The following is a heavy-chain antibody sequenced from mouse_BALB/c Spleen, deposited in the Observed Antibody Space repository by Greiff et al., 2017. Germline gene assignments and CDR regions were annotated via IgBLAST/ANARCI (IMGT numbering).Heavy chain of an antibody. V-gene: IGHV1S137*01. CDR3: ASYYGNSYRYFDV. CDR1: GYTFTDYA. Sequence: QVQLKQSGPELVRPGVSVKISCKGSGYTFTDYAMCWVKQSHAKSLEWFGGISTYSGNTNYNQKFKGKATMTVDTSTSTAYMELARVTSEDSAIYYCASYYGNSYRYFDVWGAGTTVTVSS. D-gene: IGHD1-1*01. CDR2: ISTYSGNT. J-gene: IGHJ1*01.